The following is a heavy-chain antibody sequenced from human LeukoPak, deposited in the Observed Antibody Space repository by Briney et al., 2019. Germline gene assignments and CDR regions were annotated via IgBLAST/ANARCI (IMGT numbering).Heavy chain of an antibody. J-gene: IGHJ6*03. Sequence: GGSLRLSCAASGVTFSSYAMMWVRQAPGKGLEWVSSIRGSGGSTYYTDSVRGRFIISRDSSKNTLYLQMNSLRVEDTAVYYCARTAMATYYYYYYMDVWGKGTTITVSS. CDR3: ARTAMATYYYYYYMDV. CDR1: GVTFSSYA. CDR2: IRGSGGST. D-gene: IGHD5-18*01. V-gene: IGHV3-23*01.